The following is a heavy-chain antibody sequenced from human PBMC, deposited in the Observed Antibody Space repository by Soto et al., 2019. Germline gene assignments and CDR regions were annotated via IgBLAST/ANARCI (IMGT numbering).Heavy chain of an antibody. CDR2: ISSSSDTI. CDR1: GFTLPGYS. D-gene: IGHD3-10*01. Sequence: GGSLRLSCAPSGFTLPGYSMNWVRQAPGKGLEWVSYISSSSDTIYYADSVKGRFTISRDNAKNLLYLQMKSLRAEDTAVYYCARSSTFYGYWGQGTPVTVSS. CDR3: ARSSTFYGY. J-gene: IGHJ4*02. V-gene: IGHV3-48*01.